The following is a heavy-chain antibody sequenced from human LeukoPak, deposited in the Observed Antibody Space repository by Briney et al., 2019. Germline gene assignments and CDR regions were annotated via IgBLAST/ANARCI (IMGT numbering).Heavy chain of an antibody. J-gene: IGHJ4*02. Sequence: KPAETLSLTCTVSGGSISSYYWSWIRQPPGKGLEWIGYIYYSGSTHYNPSLKSRVTISVDTSKNQFSLKLSSVTAADTAVHYCARHVRSGYYHGVFDYWGQGTLVTVSS. V-gene: IGHV4-59*08. CDR1: GGSISSYY. CDR3: ARHVRSGYYHGVFDY. D-gene: IGHD3-22*01. CDR2: IYYSGST.